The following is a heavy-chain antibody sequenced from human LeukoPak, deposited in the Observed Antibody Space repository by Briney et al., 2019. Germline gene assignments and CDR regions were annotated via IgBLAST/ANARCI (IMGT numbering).Heavy chain of an antibody. CDR1: GGSISSYY. CDR3: ARDLLVGATRPDAFDI. Sequence: SETLSLTCTVSGGSISSYYWSWIRQPPGKGLEWIGSIYYSGSTYYNPSLKSRVTISVDTSKNQFSLKLSSVTAADTAVYYCARDLLVGATRPDAFDIWGQGTMVTVSS. J-gene: IGHJ3*02. V-gene: IGHV4-39*07. CDR2: IYYSGST. D-gene: IGHD1-26*01.